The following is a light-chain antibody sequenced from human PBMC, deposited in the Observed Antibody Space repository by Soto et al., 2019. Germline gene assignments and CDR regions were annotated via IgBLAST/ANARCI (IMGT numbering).Light chain of an antibody. V-gene: IGLV2-14*01. CDR2: EVT. J-gene: IGLJ1*01. CDR1: SSDVGGYDF. CDR3: GSYSSTTTREV. Sequence: QSVLAQPASVSGSPGQSITISCTGASSDVGGYDFVSWYQHHPGTPPKLIIYEVTHRPSGVSHRSSGSKSASTASLTISGRQVEDEADYFCGSYSSTTTREVFGTGTKVTAL.